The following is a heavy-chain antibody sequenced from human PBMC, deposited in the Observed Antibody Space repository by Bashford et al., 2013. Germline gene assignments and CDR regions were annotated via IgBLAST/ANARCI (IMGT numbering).Heavy chain of an antibody. CDR2: INHFGST. Sequence: SSETLSLTCVVSGGSISSNNWWSWIRQTPGKGLEWIGEINHFGSTDYNPSLRGRVTISLDTSKNQFSLRLTSVAAADTAVYYCARVVVNTFYNYYMDVWGTGTTVTVSS. D-gene: IGHD2-21*01. V-gene: IGHV4/OR15-8*01. CDR3: ARVVVNTFYNYYMDV. J-gene: IGHJ6*03. CDR1: GGSISSNNW.